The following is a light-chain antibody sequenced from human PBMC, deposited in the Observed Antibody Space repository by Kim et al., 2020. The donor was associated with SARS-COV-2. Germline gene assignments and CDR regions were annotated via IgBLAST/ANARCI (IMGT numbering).Light chain of an antibody. CDR3: QKYNSATWT. CDR2: TAS. Sequence: ASVGDRVIITCRASQGISNYLAWYQQRPGKVPKLLIYTASTLQSGVPSRFSGSGSGTDFTLTISSLQPEDVATYYCQKYNSATWTFGQGTKVDIK. J-gene: IGKJ1*01. V-gene: IGKV1-27*01. CDR1: QGISNY.